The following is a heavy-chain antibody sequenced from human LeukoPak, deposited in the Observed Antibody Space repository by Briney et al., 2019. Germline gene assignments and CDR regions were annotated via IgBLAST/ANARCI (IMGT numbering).Heavy chain of an antibody. D-gene: IGHD3-10*01. Sequence: QPGRSLRLSCAASGFTFSSYAMHWVRQAPGKGLEWVAVISYDGSNKYYADSVKGRFTISRDNAKNTLYLRMNSLRAEDTAVYYCARVKITMVRGVIIPPFDYWGQGTLVTVSS. V-gene: IGHV3-30-3*01. J-gene: IGHJ4*02. CDR3: ARVKITMVRGVIIPPFDY. CDR2: ISYDGSNK. CDR1: GFTFSSYA.